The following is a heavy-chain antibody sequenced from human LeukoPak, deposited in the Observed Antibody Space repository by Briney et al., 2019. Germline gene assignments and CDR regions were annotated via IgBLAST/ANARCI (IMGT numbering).Heavy chain of an antibody. CDR1: GGTFSSYA. J-gene: IGHJ4*02. CDR2: IIPMFGTA. Sequence: SVKVSCKASGGTFSSYAISWVRQAPGQGLELMGGIIPMFGTANYAQKFQGRVTITADESTSTAYMELSSLRSEDTAVYYCARAPGPLTDYFDYWGQGTLVTVSS. D-gene: IGHD1-14*01. V-gene: IGHV1-69*01. CDR3: ARAPGPLTDYFDY.